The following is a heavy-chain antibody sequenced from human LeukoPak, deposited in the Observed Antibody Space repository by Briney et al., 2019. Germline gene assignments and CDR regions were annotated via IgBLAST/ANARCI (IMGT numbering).Heavy chain of an antibody. CDR1: DGSISSSSYY. V-gene: IGHV4-39*01. D-gene: IGHD6-13*01. J-gene: IGHJ5*02. CDR3: ARPRIAAAGTGWFGP. CDR2: IYYSGST. Sequence: SETLSLTCTVSDGSISSSSYYWGWIRQPPGKGLEWIGSIYYSGSTYYNPSLKSRVTISVDTSKNQFSLKLSSVTAADTAVYYCARPRIAAAGTGWFGPWGQGTLVTVSS.